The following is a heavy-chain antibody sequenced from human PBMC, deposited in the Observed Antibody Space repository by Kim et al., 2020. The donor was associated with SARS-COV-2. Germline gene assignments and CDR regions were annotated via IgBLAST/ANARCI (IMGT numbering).Heavy chain of an antibody. V-gene: IGHV3-33*06. D-gene: IGHD3-3*01. CDR3: AKDLTYYDFWSGYAPTINRYYYYYYGMDV. CDR1: GFTFSSYG. J-gene: IGHJ6*02. Sequence: GGSRRLSCAASGFTFSSYGMHWVRQAPGKGLEGVAVRWYDGSNKYYADSVKGRFTISRDNSKNTLYLQMNSLRAEDTAVYYCAKDLTYYDFWSGYAPTINRYYYYYYGMDVWGQGTTVTVSS. CDR2: RWYDGSNK.